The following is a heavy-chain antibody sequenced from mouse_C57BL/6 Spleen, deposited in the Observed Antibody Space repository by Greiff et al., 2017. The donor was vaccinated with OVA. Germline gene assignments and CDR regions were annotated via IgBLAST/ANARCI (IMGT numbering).Heavy chain of an antibody. CDR1: GYTFTSYW. Sequence: VQLQQPGAELVMPGASVKLSCKASGYTFTSYWMHWVKQRPGQGLEWIGEIDPSDSYTNYNQKFKGKSTLTVDKSSSTAYMQLSSLTSEDSAVYYCARLSYSNLDYWGQGTTLTVSS. CDR2: IDPSDSYT. CDR3: ARLSYSNLDY. V-gene: IGHV1-69*01. J-gene: IGHJ2*01. D-gene: IGHD2-5*01.